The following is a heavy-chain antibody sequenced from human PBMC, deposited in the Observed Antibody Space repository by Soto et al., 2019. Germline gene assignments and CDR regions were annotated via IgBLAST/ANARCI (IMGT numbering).Heavy chain of an antibody. CDR3: ARDDHIVVVPTSLGAMDV. CDR1: GGSISSNKW. CDR2: IYHSGST. V-gene: IGHV4-4*02. J-gene: IGHJ6*02. D-gene: IGHD2-2*01. Sequence: XETLSLTCAVYGGSISSNKWWSCVCQPPGKGLEWIGEIYHSGSTNYNPSLKSRVTISLDKSKNQFSLKLTSVTAADSAVYYCARDDHIVVVPTSLGAMDVWGQGTTVTVSS.